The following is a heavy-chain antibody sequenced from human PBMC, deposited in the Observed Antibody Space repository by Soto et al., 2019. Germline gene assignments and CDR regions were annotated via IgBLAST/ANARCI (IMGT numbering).Heavy chain of an antibody. Sequence: QVPLVESGGGVVQPGRSLRLSCAASGFTFSSYAMHWVRQAPGKGLEWVAVISYDGNNKYYADSVKGRFTISRDNSXYTLYLQMNSLRADDTAVYYCARAPTTVTTAYYFDYWGQGTLVTVSS. D-gene: IGHD4-17*01. CDR2: ISYDGNNK. V-gene: IGHV3-30-3*01. CDR1: GFTFSSYA. J-gene: IGHJ4*02. CDR3: ARAPTTVTTAYYFDY.